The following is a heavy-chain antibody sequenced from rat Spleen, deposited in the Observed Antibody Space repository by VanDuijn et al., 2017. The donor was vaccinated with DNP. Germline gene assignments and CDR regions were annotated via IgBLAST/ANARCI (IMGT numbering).Heavy chain of an antibody. CDR2: ISHDGSST. Sequence: EVRLVESGGDLVRPGRSVKIACAASGFIFSDYAMAWVRQAPKKGLEWVATISHDGSSTNYRDSVKGRFTCSRDNAKSTLYLQIDSLRSEDTATYYCARPDYWGQGVMVTVSS. J-gene: IGHJ2*01. CDR3: ARPDY. CDR1: GFIFSDYA. V-gene: IGHV5-7*01.